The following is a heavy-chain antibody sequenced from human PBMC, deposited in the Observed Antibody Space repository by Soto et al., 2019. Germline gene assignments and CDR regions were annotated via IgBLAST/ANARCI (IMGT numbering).Heavy chain of an antibody. CDR1: GFAFSTHA. CDR3: AKDPPWTVGPLAMDV. J-gene: IGHJ6*02. Sequence: EVQLLESGGGLVQPGGSLRLSCVASGFAFSTHAMSWVRQAPGKGLEWVSTFSGSGGNIYYAESVQGRLTISRDDSKNTLYLQMDSLRVEDTAVYYCAKDPPWTVGPLAMDVWGQGTTVTVSS. CDR2: FSGSGGNI. V-gene: IGHV3-23*01. D-gene: IGHD1-26*01.